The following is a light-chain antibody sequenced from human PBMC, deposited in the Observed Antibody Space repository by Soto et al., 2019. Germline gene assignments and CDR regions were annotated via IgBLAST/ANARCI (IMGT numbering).Light chain of an antibody. J-gene: IGKJ1*01. V-gene: IGKV3-20*01. CDR1: QSVSSSH. CDR3: QQYGSSGT. CDR2: GAS. Sequence: EIVLTQSPGTLSLSPGERPTLSCRASQSVSSSHLAWYQQKPGXAPXXLIYGASNRATGIPDRFSGSGSGTDFTLTISRLEPENFAVYYCQQYGSSGTFGQGTKVDIK.